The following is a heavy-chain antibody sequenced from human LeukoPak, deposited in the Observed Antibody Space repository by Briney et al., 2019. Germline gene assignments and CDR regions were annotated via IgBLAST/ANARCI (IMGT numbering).Heavy chain of an antibody. J-gene: IGHJ6*02. D-gene: IGHD2-8*01. CDR2: IKVDGSEI. CDR3: TRDRQGPRLYEMDI. CDR1: GFTFRSYW. Sequence: QSGGSLRLSCAASGFTFRSYWMSWVRQAPGKGPEWVANIKVDGSEIYYVDSVKGRFTISRDNAKNSLYLQMNSLRAEDTAVYYCTRDRQGPRLYEMDIWGQGTTVTVSS. V-gene: IGHV3-7*01.